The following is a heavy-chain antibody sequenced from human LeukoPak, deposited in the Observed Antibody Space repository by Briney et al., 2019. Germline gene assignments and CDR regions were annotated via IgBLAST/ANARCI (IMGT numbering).Heavy chain of an antibody. D-gene: IGHD4-23*01. V-gene: IGHV4-4*02. CDR3: ARLRVTRYYFDY. J-gene: IGHJ4*02. Sequence: SGTLSLTCAVSGGSISSSNWWSWVRQPPGKGLEWIGEIYHSGSTNYNPSLKSRVTISVDKPKNQFSLKLSSVTAADTAVYYCARLRVTRYYFDYWGQGTLVTVSS. CDR1: GGSISSSNW. CDR2: IYHSGST.